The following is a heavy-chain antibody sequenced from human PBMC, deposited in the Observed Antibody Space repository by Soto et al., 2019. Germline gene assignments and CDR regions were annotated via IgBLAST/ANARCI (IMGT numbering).Heavy chain of an antibody. V-gene: IGHV4-59*08. J-gene: IGHJ4*02. CDR3: ARHSPYRGSTLDY. D-gene: IGHD1-26*01. CDR2: IYFTGST. Sequence: QVQLLESGPGLVKPSETLSLTCTVSGGSISSYYWSWIRQPPGKGLEWIGYIYFTGSTNYNPSLKSRVTISVDTSKNQFSLKLSSVTAADPAMYYCARHSPYRGSTLDYWGQGTLVTVSS. CDR1: GGSISSYY.